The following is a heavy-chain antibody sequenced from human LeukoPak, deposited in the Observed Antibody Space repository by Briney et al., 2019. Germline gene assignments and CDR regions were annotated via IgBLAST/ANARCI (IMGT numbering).Heavy chain of an antibody. CDR1: GFTFSSYW. V-gene: IGHV3-74*01. D-gene: IGHD3-22*01. Sequence: GGSLRLSCAASGFTFSSYWMHWVRQAPGKGLVWVSRINSDGSSTSYADSVKGRFTISKDNAKNTLYLQMNSLRAEDTAVYYCAKDTDSSGYYWYYFDYWGQGTLVTVSS. J-gene: IGHJ4*02. CDR2: INSDGSST. CDR3: AKDTDSSGYYWYYFDY.